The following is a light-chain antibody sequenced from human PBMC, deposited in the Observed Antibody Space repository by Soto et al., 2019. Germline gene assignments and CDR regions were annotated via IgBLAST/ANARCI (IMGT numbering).Light chain of an antibody. CDR2: GVI. J-gene: IGLJ3*02. CDR1: NTDVGYYDY. Sequence: QSVLTQPASVSGSPGQSITISCTGTNTDVGYYDYVSWFQQHPGKAPKLLIYGVINRPSGVSSRFSGSKSGNTASLTISGLQAEDEADYYCFSYRATSRVFGGGTKVTVL. CDR3: FSYRATSRV. V-gene: IGLV2-14*01.